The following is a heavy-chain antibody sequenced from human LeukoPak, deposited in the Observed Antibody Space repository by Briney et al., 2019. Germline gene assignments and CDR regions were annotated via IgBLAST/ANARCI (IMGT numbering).Heavy chain of an antibody. CDR3: ARDTRVVAATPYGGRFDP. V-gene: IGHV3-30*03. D-gene: IGHD2-15*01. Sequence: GGSLRLSCAASGFTFSSYGMHWVRQAPGKGLEWVAVISYDGTNKYYADSVKGRFTISRDNSKNSLYLQMNSLRAEDTAVYYCARDTRVVAATPYGGRFDPWGQGTLVTVSS. CDR1: GFTFSSYG. J-gene: IGHJ5*02. CDR2: ISYDGTNK.